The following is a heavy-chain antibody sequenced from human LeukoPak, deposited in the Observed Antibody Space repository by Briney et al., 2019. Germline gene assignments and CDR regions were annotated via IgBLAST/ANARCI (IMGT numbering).Heavy chain of an antibody. Sequence: GASVKVSCKASGYTSTGYYMHWVRQAPGQGLEWMGWINPNSGGTNYAQKFQGWVTMTRDTSISTAFMELSRLRSDDTAVYYCARGIGIAAAAMENDYWGQGTLVTVSS. D-gene: IGHD6-13*01. CDR2: INPNSGGT. V-gene: IGHV1-2*04. J-gene: IGHJ4*02. CDR1: GYTSTGYY. CDR3: ARGIGIAAAAMENDY.